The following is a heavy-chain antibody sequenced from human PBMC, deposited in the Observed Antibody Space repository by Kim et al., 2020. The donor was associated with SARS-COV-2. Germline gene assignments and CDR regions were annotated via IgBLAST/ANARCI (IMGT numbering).Heavy chain of an antibody. CDR3: ARRQFSSGWDYFDY. J-gene: IGHJ4*02. Sequence: GGSLRLSCAASGFTFSSHWMHWVRQAPGKGLVWVSRINSDGTTTSYADSVKGRFTISRDNAKNTLYLQMNSLRAEDTAVDYCARRQFSSGWDYFDYWGQG. CDR1: GFTFSSHW. V-gene: IGHV3-74*01. D-gene: IGHD6-19*01. CDR2: INSDGTTT.